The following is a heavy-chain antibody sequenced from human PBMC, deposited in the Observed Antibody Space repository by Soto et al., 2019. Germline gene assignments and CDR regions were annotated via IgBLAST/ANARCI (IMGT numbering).Heavy chain of an antibody. CDR3: GRKAPSAIQGWACGIDV. J-gene: IGHJ6*02. CDR1: GITVADNY. V-gene: IGHV3-53*02. D-gene: IGHD2-2*01. Sequence: EVQLVETGGSWIQSGGSLRLSCAASGITVADNYMIWVRQPPGKGLEWVSTTFSGCTTQYASTVKGRFTVARDISKNTLYLQMNKLRAEDTALYYCGRKAPSAIQGWACGIDVWGQGTTVSVSS. CDR2: TFSGCTT.